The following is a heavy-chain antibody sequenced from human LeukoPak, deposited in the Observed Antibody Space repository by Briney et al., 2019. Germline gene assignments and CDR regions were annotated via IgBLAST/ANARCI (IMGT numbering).Heavy chain of an antibody. Sequence: PGGSLRLSCAASGLTFSSYAMSWVRQAPGKGLEWVSAISGSGGSTYYADSVKGRFTISRDNSKNTLYLQMNSLRAEDTAVYYCAKAMYSSGWYGPNYFDYWGQGTLVTVSS. CDR2: ISGSGGST. D-gene: IGHD6-19*01. CDR1: GLTFSSYA. V-gene: IGHV3-23*01. J-gene: IGHJ4*02. CDR3: AKAMYSSGWYGPNYFDY.